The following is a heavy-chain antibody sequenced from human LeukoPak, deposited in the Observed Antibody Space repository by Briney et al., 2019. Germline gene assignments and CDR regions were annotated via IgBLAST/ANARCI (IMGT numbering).Heavy chain of an antibody. CDR2: INHSGST. Sequence: SETLSLTCAVYGGSFSGYYWSWIRQPPGKGLEWIGEINHSGSTNYNPSPKSRVTLSVDTSKNQFSLKLSSVTAADTAVYYCARVGTILGLYYWGQGTLVTVSS. J-gene: IGHJ4*02. CDR3: ARVGTILGLYY. V-gene: IGHV4-34*01. D-gene: IGHD2-21*01. CDR1: GGSFSGYY.